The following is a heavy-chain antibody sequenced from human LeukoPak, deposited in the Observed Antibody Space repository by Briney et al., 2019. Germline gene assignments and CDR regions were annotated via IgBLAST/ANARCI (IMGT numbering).Heavy chain of an antibody. J-gene: IGHJ4*02. CDR3: AKGTNDGYSNGPGDY. CDR2: ISWDGGST. CDR1: GFTFDDYD. V-gene: IGHV3-43D*03. D-gene: IGHD5-18*01. Sequence: GGSLRLSCAASGFTFDDYDMHWVRQAPGKGLEWVSLISWDGGSTYYADSVKGRFTISRDNSKNSLYLQMNSLRAEDTALYYCAKGTNDGYSNGPGDYWGQGTLVTVSS.